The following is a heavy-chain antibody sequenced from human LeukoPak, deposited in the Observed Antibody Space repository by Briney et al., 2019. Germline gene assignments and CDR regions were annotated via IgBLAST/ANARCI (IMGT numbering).Heavy chain of an antibody. CDR3: ARCREGHWFDP. CDR1: GGSISNYY. CDR2: IYTSGST. Sequence: SETLSLTCTGSGGSISNYYWSWIRQPAGKGLEWIGRIYTSGSTNYNPSLKSRVTMSVDTSNNQFSLKLSSVTAADTAVYYCARCREGHWFDPWGQGTLVTVSS. V-gene: IGHV4-4*07. J-gene: IGHJ5*02.